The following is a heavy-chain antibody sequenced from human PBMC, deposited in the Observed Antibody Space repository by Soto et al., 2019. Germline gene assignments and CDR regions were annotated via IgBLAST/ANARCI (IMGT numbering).Heavy chain of an antibody. J-gene: IGHJ4*02. D-gene: IGHD3-3*01. CDR3: TTDLIFWSGTEPFDY. CDR2: IKSKTDGGTT. Sequence: GGSLRLSCAASGFTFSNAWMSWVRQAPGKGLEWVGRIKSKTDGGTTDYAAPVKGRFTISRDDSKNTLYLQMNSLKTEDTAVYYCTTDLIFWSGTEPFDYWGQGTLVTVSS. V-gene: IGHV3-15*01. CDR1: GFTFSNAW.